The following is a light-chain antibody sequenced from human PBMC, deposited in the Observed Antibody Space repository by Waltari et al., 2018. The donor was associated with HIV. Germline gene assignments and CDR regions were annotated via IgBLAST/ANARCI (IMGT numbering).Light chain of an antibody. CDR1: SSNIGSNY. Sequence: QSVLTQPPSASGTPGQRVTISCSGSSSNIGSNYVYWYQQLPGTPPKLLIYMSDQRPSGVPDRFSESKSGTSASLAISGLRSEDEAEYYCAAWDDSLSATVFGGGTKLTVL. J-gene: IGLJ2*01. CDR3: AAWDDSLSATV. V-gene: IGLV1-47*01. CDR2: MSD.